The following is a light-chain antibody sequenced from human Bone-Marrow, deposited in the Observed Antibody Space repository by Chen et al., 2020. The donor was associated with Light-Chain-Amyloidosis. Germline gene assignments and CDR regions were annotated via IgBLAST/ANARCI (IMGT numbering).Light chain of an antibody. Sequence: QSALTQPASVSGSPGQSITISCTGTSSDVGGDNHVSWYQQHPDKAPQLMIYEVTNRPSWVPVRFSGAKSANTASLSISGLQTEDDADYFCSSYTITNTLVFGSGTRVTVL. CDR2: EVT. CDR3: SSYTITNTLV. J-gene: IGLJ1*01. CDR1: SSDVGGDNH. V-gene: IGLV2-14*01.